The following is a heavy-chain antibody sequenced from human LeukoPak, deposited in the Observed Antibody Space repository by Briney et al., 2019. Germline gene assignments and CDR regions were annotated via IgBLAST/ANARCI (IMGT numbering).Heavy chain of an antibody. V-gene: IGHV1-8*01. Sequence: ASVKVSCKASGYTFTSYDINWVRQATGQGLEWMGWMNPNSGNTGYAQKFQGRVTMTRNTSISTAYMELSSLRSEDTAVYYCARARGYYGSGSNVYYYYYMDVWGKGTTVTISS. J-gene: IGHJ6*03. CDR3: ARARGYYGSGSNVYYYYYMDV. D-gene: IGHD3-10*01. CDR1: GYTFTSYD. CDR2: MNPNSGNT.